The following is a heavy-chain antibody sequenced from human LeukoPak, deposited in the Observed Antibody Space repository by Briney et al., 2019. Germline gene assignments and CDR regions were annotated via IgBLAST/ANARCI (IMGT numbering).Heavy chain of an antibody. CDR1: GYTFTSYY. D-gene: IGHD2-2*02. CDR2: INPSGGST. Sequence: ASVKVSCKASGYTFTSYYMHWVRQAPGQGLEWMGIINPSGGSTNYAQKLQGRVTMTTDTSTSTAYMELRSLRSDDTAVYYCARCGGHIVVVPAAITGVNWFDPWGQGTLVTVSS. J-gene: IGHJ5*02. V-gene: IGHV1-46*01. CDR3: ARCGGHIVVVPAAITGVNWFDP.